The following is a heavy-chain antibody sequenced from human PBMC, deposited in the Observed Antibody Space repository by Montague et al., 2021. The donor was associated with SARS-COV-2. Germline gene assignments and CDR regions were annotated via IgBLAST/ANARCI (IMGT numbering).Heavy chain of an antibody. D-gene: IGHD3-3*01. CDR1: GGSFSGYY. CDR3: ARGALTGGNYESWRGYYTSPLDY. J-gene: IGHJ4*02. Sequence: SETLSLTCAVYGGSFSGYYWSWIRQPPGKGLEWIGEVKDSGSTNYIPSLKSRVAISVDTSKNQFSLKLRSVTAADTAVYFCARGALTGGNYESWRGYYTSPLDYWGQGTLVTVSS. CDR2: VKDSGST. V-gene: IGHV4-34*01.